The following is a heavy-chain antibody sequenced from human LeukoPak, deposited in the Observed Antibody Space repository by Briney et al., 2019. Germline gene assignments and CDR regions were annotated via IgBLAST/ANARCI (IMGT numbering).Heavy chain of an antibody. CDR1: GYTFTSYY. CDR2: INPSGGST. CDR3: ARATVTVARPSYYYYYMDV. D-gene: IGHD4-23*01. J-gene: IGHJ6*03. Sequence: ASVKVSCKASGYTFTSYYMHWVRQAPGQGLEWVGIINPSGGSTNYAQQLQGRVTMTRDRSTSTVYMELSSLRSEDTAVYYCARATVTVARPSYYYYYMDVWGKGTTVTISS. V-gene: IGHV1-46*01.